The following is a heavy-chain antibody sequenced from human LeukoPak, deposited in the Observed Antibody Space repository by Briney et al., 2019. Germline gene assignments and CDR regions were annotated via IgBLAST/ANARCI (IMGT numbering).Heavy chain of an antibody. Sequence: SETLSLTCAVYGGSFSGYYWSWIREPPGKGLEWMWEINHSGVTNYNPSLKSRVTISEDTSKRQFSLKLSSVTAADTAVYYCVANYDILTAYHGYWGQGTLVTVSS. CDR2: INHSGVT. CDR3: VANYDILTAYHGY. V-gene: IGHV4-34*01. J-gene: IGHJ4*02. CDR1: GGSFSGYY. D-gene: IGHD3-9*01.